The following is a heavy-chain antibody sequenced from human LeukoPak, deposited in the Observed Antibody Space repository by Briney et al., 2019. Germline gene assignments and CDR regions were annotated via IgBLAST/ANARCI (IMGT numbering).Heavy chain of an antibody. D-gene: IGHD3-10*01. J-gene: IGHJ6*04. Sequence: SETLSLACTVSGGSISSYYWSWIRQPPGKGLEWIGYIYYSGSTNYNPSLKSRVTISVDTSKNQFSLKLSSVTAADTAVYYCAREAHYYGSGSFVDVWGKGTTVTISS. CDR3: AREAHYYGSGSFVDV. CDR2: IYYSGST. V-gene: IGHV4-59*01. CDR1: GGSISSYY.